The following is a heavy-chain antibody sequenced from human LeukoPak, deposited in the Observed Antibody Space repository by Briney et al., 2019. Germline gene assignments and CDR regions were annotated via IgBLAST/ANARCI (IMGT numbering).Heavy chain of an antibody. V-gene: IGHV3-30*04. CDR2: ISYDGSQK. CDR3: ARDTDEWYNSPGDY. D-gene: IGHD1-1*01. Sequence: PGGSLRLSCTASEFSISHYAMSWVRQAPGKGLEWVAIISYDGSQKYYADSLKGRFTISRDNSRNTLYLQMNSLRDDDTGMYYCARDTDEWYNSPGDYWGQGTLVTVSS. J-gene: IGHJ4*02. CDR1: EFSISHYA.